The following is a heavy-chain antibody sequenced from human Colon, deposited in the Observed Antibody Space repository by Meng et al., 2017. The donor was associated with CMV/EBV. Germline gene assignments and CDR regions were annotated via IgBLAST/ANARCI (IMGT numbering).Heavy chain of an antibody. D-gene: IGHD2-2*01. Sequence: GESLKISCAASGFTVSSNYMSWVRQAPGKGLEWVSVIYSGGNTYYADSVKGRFTISRDNSKNTLYLQMNSLRAEDTAVYYCARGGAPPRKYCSSTSCYGFDYWGQGTLVTVSS. CDR3: ARGGAPPRKYCSSTSCYGFDY. J-gene: IGHJ4*02. CDR2: IYSGGNT. V-gene: IGHV3-53*01. CDR1: GFTVSSNY.